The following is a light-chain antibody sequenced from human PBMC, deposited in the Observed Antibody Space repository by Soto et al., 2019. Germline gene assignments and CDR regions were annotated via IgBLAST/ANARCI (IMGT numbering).Light chain of an antibody. CDR2: GAS. Sequence: EIVLTQSPGTLSLSPGERATLSCRASQSVSNNYLAWYQQKPGQAPRLLIYGASNRATGIPDRFSGSGSGTDFTLTINRLEPEDFAVYYCQHYNNWLWTFGQGTKVDIK. J-gene: IGKJ1*01. CDR3: QHYNNWLWT. V-gene: IGKV3-20*01. CDR1: QSVSNNY.